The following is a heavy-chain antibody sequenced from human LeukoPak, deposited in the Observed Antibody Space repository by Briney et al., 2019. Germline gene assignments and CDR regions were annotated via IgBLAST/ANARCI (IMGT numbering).Heavy chain of an antibody. V-gene: IGHV4-59*01. Sequence: SETLSLTCTVSGDSISGYYWSWIRQPPGKRLEWIGHIYYSGSTNYNPSLKSRVTISVDTSKNQFSLKLSSVTAADTAVYYCASRSSIRSGYQDTLYYFDSWGQGTLVTVSS. CDR2: IYYSGST. CDR3: ASRSSIRSGYQDTLYYFDS. J-gene: IGHJ4*02. D-gene: IGHD3-3*01. CDR1: GDSISGYY.